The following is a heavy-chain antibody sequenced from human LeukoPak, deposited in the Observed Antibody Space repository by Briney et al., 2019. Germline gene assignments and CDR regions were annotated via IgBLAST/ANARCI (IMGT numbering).Heavy chain of an antibody. J-gene: IGHJ4*02. CDR3: ARAPWVSRYYFDY. Sequence: GKSLTLSCAASGFTFSNYGLHWVRQAPAKGLEWVAILPDDGSSKNYADSVKGRFTISRDNSKNTLYLQMNRLRAEDTAVYYCARAPWVSRYYFDYWGQGTLVTVSS. CDR2: LPDDGSSK. CDR1: GFTFSNYG. V-gene: IGHV3-30*03. D-gene: IGHD2-8*01.